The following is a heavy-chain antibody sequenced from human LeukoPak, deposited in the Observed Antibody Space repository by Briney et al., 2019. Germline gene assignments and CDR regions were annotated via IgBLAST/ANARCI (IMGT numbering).Heavy chain of an antibody. J-gene: IGHJ4*02. V-gene: IGHV3-7*01. CDR1: GFTFTTYY. CDR3: ARENWSNDY. CDR2: IGQDGRTK. D-gene: IGHD1-1*01. Sequence: PGGSLRLSCAASGFTFTTYYMTWVRQAPGKGLEWLANIGQDGRTKYYADSVEGRFAISRDNAINSVFLQMNSVRAEDTAVYYCARENWSNDYWGQGTLVTVSS.